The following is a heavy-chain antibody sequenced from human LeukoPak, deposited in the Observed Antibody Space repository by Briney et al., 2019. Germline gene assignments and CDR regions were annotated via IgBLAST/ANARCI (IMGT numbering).Heavy chain of an antibody. Sequence: SETLSLTCTVSGGSISGYYWTWIRQPPGKGLEWIGYIYYSGNTNYNPSLKSRVTISVDTSKNQFSLRLSSVTAADTAVYYCARLSVGVSYGSLWYAFDIWGQGTMVTASS. CDR1: GGSISGYY. D-gene: IGHD3-10*01. J-gene: IGHJ3*02. CDR3: ARLSVGVSYGSLWYAFDI. CDR2: IYYSGNT. V-gene: IGHV4-59*08.